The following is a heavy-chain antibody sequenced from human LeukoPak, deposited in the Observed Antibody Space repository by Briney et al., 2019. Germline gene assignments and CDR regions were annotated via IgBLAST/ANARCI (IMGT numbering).Heavy chain of an antibody. CDR3: AKEIVGATRVDY. CDR1: GFTFSSYG. CDR2: IRYDGSNK. V-gene: IGHV3-30*02. D-gene: IGHD1-26*01. Sequence: ESGGSLRLSCAASGFTFSSYGMHWVRQAPGKGLEWVAFIRYDGSNKYYADSVKGRFTISRDNPKNTLYLQMNSLRAEDTAVYYCAKEIVGATRVDYWGQGTLVTVSS. J-gene: IGHJ4*02.